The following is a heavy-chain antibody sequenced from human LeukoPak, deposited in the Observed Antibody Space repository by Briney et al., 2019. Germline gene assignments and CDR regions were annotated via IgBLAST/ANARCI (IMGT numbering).Heavy chain of an antibody. V-gene: IGHV4-4*07. CDR2: IYTSGST. J-gene: IGHJ6*03. CDR3: ARVGIVVVPAAMGGADYYYYYMDV. CDR1: GGSISSYY. Sequence: PSETLSLTCTVSGGSISSYYWSWIRQPAGKGLEWIGRIYTSGSTNYNPSLKSRVTMSVDTSKNQFSLKLSSVTAADTAVYYCARVGIVVVPAAMGGADYYYYYMDVWGKGTTVTVSS. D-gene: IGHD2-2*01.